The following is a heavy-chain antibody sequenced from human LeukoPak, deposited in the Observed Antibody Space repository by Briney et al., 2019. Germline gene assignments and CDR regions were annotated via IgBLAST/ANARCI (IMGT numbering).Heavy chain of an antibody. V-gene: IGHV3-30*18. CDR3: AKGEQWLAPIEFDY. CDR1: GFTFSSYG. Sequence: PGRSLRLSCAASGFTFSSYGMHWVRQAPGKGLEWVAVISYDGSNKYYADSVKGRFTISRDNSKNTLYLQMNSLRAEDTAVYYCAKGEQWLAPIEFDYWGQETLVTVSS. D-gene: IGHD6-19*01. J-gene: IGHJ4*02. CDR2: ISYDGSNK.